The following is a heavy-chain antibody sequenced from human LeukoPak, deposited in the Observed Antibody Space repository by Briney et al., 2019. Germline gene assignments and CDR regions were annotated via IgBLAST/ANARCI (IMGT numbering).Heavy chain of an antibody. V-gene: IGHV1-2*06. CDR1: VNTFTGYY. CDR2: INTNSGEK. J-gene: IGHJ4*02. Sequence: ASVKVSCKASVNTFTGYYLHGVRQAPGQGREWMGRINTNSGEKRYAQNFRGRGTMTRDTSISTAFMELSRLTSDDAALYYGAREKMITPETNLYYFDYWGQGTLVTVSS. D-gene: IGHD3-22*01. CDR3: AREKMITPETNLYYFDY.